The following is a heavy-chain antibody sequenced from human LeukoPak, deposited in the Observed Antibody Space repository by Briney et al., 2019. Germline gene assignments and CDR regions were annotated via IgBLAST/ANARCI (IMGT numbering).Heavy chain of an antibody. CDR1: GGSFSGYY. D-gene: IGHD1-7*01. Sequence: KTSETLSLTCAVYGGSFSGYYWSWIRQPPGKGLEWIGEINHSGSTNYNPPLKSRVTISVDTSKNQFSLKLSSVTAADTAVYYCARGPNTNNWNYGFDPWGQGTLVTVSS. V-gene: IGHV4-34*01. J-gene: IGHJ5*02. CDR3: ARGPNTNNWNYGFDP. CDR2: INHSGST.